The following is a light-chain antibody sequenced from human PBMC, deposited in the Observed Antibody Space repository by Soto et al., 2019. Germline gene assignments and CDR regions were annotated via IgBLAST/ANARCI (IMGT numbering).Light chain of an antibody. V-gene: IGKV4-1*01. CDR1: QSVLYSSNNKNY. Sequence: DIVMTQSPDSLAVSLGERATINCKSSQSVLYSSNNKNYLAWYQQKPGQPPKLLIYWASTRESGVPDRFSGSGSGTDFTLTMSSLQADDVAVYYCQQYYSTPRTFGQGTKLEI. J-gene: IGKJ1*01. CDR3: QQYYSTPRT. CDR2: WAS.